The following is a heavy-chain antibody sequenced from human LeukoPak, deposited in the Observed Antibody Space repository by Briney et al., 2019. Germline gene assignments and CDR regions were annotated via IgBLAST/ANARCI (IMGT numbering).Heavy chain of an antibody. CDR2: MNPNSGST. D-gene: IGHD6-19*01. CDR3: ALLFRGRIAVAGNH. CDR1: GYTFTSFD. V-gene: IGHV1-8*01. Sequence: ASVKVSCKASGYTFTSFDINWVRQASGQGLEWMGGMNPNSGSTDYAQKFQGRVTMTRNTSKSTAYMELSSLRSEDTAVYYCALLFRGRIAVAGNHWGQGTLVTVSS. J-gene: IGHJ5*02.